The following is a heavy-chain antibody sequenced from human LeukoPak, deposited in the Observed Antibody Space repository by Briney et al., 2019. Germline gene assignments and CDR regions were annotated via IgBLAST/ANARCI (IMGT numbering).Heavy chain of an antibody. Sequence: ASVKVSCKASGYAFLTYGISWMRQAPGQGLEWMGWSSAYTGNTNSAENLQGRVTMTTDTSTSTAYMELRSLRSDDTAVSYCARASSTGTTWFDPWGQGTLVTVSS. V-gene: IGHV1-18*01. D-gene: IGHD1-1*01. CDR3: ARASSTGTTWFDP. J-gene: IGHJ5*02. CDR2: SSAYTGNT. CDR1: GYAFLTYG.